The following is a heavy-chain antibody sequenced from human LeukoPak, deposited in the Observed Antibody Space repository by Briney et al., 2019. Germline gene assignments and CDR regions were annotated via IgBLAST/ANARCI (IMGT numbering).Heavy chain of an antibody. V-gene: IGHV4-4*07. CDR1: GGSISSYY. D-gene: IGHD2-2*02. Sequence: SETLSLTCTVSGGSISSYYWSWIRQPAGKVLEWIGRIYTSGSTNYNPSLKSRVTMSVDTSKNQFSLKLSSVTAADTAVYYCARGGDIVVVPAAIPHGAFDIWGQGTMVTVSS. CDR3: ARGGDIVVVPAAIPHGAFDI. J-gene: IGHJ3*02. CDR2: IYTSGST.